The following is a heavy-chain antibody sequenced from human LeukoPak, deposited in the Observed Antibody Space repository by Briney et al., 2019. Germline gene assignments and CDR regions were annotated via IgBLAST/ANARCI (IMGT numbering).Heavy chain of an antibody. Sequence: PRGSPRHSCAASGFTFRDNYMSWIRPAPGEGLERVSYIGGSGTTIFYAHSVKGRFTISRDDAKNSLYLQMNSLRAEDTAVYYCARFAGSGSYIDYWGQGTLITVSS. CDR2: IGGSGTTI. V-gene: IGHV3-11*01. D-gene: IGHD3-10*01. CDR3: ARFAGSGSYIDY. CDR1: GFTFRDNY. J-gene: IGHJ4*02.